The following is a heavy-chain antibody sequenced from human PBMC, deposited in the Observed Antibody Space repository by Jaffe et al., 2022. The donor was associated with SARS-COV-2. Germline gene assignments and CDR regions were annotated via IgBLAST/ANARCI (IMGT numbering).Heavy chain of an antibody. Sequence: QVQLVESGGGVVQPGRSLRLSCATSGFTFSSYGMHWVRQAPGKGLEWVAVIWYDGSNKYYADSVKGRFTISRDNSKSTLFLQMNSLRAEDTAVYYCARASRGVVSVGLAQDWGQGTLVTVSS. D-gene: IGHD3-3*01. V-gene: IGHV3-33*01. CDR2: IWYDGSNK. CDR1: GFTFSSYG. J-gene: IGHJ4*02. CDR3: ARASRGVVSVGLAQD.